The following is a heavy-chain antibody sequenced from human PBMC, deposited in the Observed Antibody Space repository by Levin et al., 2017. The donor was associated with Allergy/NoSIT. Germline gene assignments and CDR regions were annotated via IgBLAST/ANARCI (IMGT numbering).Heavy chain of an antibody. CDR2: IVVGSGNT. Sequence: PGESLKISCKASGFTFTNSAVQWVRQARGQRLEWIGWIVVGSGNTHYAPKFQDRVSITRDMSTSTAFIDLSSLKSEHTAVYYCAAVGYEVMAAASRLGTFDIWGQGTMVTVSS. CDR1: GFTFTNSA. J-gene: IGHJ3*02. D-gene: IGHD2-21*02. V-gene: IGHV1-58*01. CDR3: AAVGYEVMAAASRLGTFDI.